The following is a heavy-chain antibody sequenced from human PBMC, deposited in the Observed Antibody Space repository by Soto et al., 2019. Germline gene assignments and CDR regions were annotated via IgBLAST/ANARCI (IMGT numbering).Heavy chain of an antibody. V-gene: IGHV4-39*02. CDR1: GASIKSRNYF. CDR3: GRLAEAATGHTDFDF. CDR2: IHSSGGT. D-gene: IGHD2-15*01. Sequence: SETLSLTCTVSGASIKSRNYFWGWIRQPPGKGLEFVGSIHSSGGTYYNPSLKSRVTVSVDLSNSHFSLSLKSLTATDTAVYYCGRLAEAATGHTDFDFWGQGTLVTVS. J-gene: IGHJ4*02.